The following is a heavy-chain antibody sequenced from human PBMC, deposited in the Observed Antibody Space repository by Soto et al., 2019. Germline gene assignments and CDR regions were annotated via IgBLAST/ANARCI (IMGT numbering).Heavy chain of an antibody. CDR1: GFTFSSYW. Sequence: PGGSLRLSCAASGFTFSSYWMHWVRQAPGKGLVWVSRINSDGSSTSYADSVKGRFTISRDNAKNTLYLQMNSLRAEDTAVYYCARVGGLRYFDWLHYIDAFDIWGQGTMVTVSS. D-gene: IGHD3-9*01. CDR3: ARVGGLRYFDWLHYIDAFDI. J-gene: IGHJ3*02. CDR2: INSDGSST. V-gene: IGHV3-74*01.